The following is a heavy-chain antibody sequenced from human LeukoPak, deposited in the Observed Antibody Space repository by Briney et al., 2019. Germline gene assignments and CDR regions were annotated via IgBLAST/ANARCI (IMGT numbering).Heavy chain of an antibody. CDR3: AKGLVAVAFFPTSFDY. D-gene: IGHD6-19*01. J-gene: IGHJ4*02. CDR1: GFTFSSYA. V-gene: IGHV3-23*01. Sequence: PGGSLRLSCAASGFTFSSYAMSWVRQAPGKGLEWVSAISGSGGSTYYADPVKGRFTISRDNSKNTLYLQMNSLRAEDTAVYYCAKGLVAVAFFPTSFDYWGQGTLVTVSS. CDR2: ISGSGGST.